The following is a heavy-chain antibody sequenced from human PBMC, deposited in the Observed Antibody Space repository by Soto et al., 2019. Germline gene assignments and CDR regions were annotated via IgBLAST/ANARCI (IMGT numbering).Heavy chain of an antibody. CDR3: TTDRGPTVVNRYGMDV. CDR1: GFTFSNAW. D-gene: IGHD4-17*01. Sequence: PGGSLRLSCAASGFTFSNAWMNWVRQAPGKGLEWVGRIKSKTDGGTTDYAAPVKGRFTISRDDSKNTLYLQMNSLKTEDTAVYYCTTDRGPTVVNRYGMDVWGQGTTVTVSS. V-gene: IGHV3-15*07. J-gene: IGHJ6*02. CDR2: IKSKTDGGTT.